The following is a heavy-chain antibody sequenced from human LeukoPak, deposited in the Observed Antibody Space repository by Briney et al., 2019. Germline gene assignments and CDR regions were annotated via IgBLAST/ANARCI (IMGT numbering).Heavy chain of an antibody. Sequence: ASVKVSCKASGYTFTGYYMHWVRQAPGQGLEWMGWINPNSGGTNYAQKFQGRVTMTRDTSISTGYMELSRLRSDDTAVYYCARDAYRSSSLLDMDVWGQGTTVTVSS. CDR1: GYTFTGYY. CDR3: ARDAYRSSSLLDMDV. CDR2: INPNSGGT. J-gene: IGHJ6*02. V-gene: IGHV1-2*02. D-gene: IGHD6-6*01.